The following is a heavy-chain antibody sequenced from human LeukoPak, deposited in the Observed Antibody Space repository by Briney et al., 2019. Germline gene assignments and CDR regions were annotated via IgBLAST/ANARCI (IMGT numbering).Heavy chain of an antibody. V-gene: IGHV4-34*01. CDR1: GGSFSGYY. CDR2: INHSGST. CDR3: ASAFGIAAAGTPFDY. J-gene: IGHJ4*02. D-gene: IGHD6-13*01. Sequence: SETLSLTCAVYGGSFSGYYWSWIRQPPGKGLEWIGEINHSGSTNYNPSLKSRVTISVDTSKNQFSLKLSSVTAADTAVYYCASAFGIAAAGTPFDYWGQGTLVTVSS.